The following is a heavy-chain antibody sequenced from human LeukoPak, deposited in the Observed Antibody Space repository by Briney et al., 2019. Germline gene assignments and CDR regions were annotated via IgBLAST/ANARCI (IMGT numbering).Heavy chain of an antibody. CDR1: GFTFSNAW. CDR2: IKSKNDDGTT. V-gene: IGHV3-15*01. D-gene: IGHD3-10*01. Sequence: GGSLRLSCAASGFTFSNAWMSWVRQTPGKGLEWVGRIKSKNDDGTTDYAAPVKGRFTISRDDSKNTLYLQMNSLKTEDTAVYYCAKDKEKVLLWFGELLPRSFDYWGQGTLVTVSS. J-gene: IGHJ4*02. CDR3: AKDKEKVLLWFGELLPRSFDY.